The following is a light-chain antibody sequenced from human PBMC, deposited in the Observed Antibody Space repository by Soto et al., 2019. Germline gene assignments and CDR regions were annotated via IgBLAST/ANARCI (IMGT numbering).Light chain of an antibody. J-gene: IGKJ4*01. CDR1: QSVSSN. CDR3: QQYNNWPPLT. Sequence: EIVMTQSPATLSVSPGERATLSCRASQSVSSNLAGYQQKPCQAPRLIIYGASTRATGIPATFSGSESGTEFTLTISSLQSEDFAVYYCQQYNNWPPLTFGGGTKVEIK. V-gene: IGKV3-15*01. CDR2: GAS.